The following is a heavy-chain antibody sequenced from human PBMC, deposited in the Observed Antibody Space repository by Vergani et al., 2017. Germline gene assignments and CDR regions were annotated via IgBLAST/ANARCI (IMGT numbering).Heavy chain of an antibody. CDR2: IRYDGSNP. D-gene: IGHD1-26*01. CDR3: AKKGGSLYYYGVDV. CDR1: GFTFDDYT. V-gene: IGHV3-30*02. Sequence: VQLVESGGVVVQPGGSLRLSCAASGFTFDDYTMHWVRQAPGKGLAWVAFIRYDGSNPQYIDSVKGRFTISRDNSKDTLFLQMNGLRPEDTGTYFCAKKGGSLYYYGVDVWGQGTTITVSS. J-gene: IGHJ6*02.